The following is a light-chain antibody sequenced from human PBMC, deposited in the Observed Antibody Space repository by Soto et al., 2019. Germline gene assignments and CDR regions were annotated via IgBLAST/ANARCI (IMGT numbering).Light chain of an antibody. CDR1: QVIGNY. CDR2: AAS. CDR3: QNHNNAPWT. Sequence: DIQMTRIPSSLYASVGNRVTITWRASQVIGNYLAWYQQKSGKVPKLLIYAASTLQSGVPSRFSGSRSGTDFTLTISSLQPEDVATYYCQNHNNAPWTFGQGTKVDVK. V-gene: IGKV1-27*01. J-gene: IGKJ1*01.